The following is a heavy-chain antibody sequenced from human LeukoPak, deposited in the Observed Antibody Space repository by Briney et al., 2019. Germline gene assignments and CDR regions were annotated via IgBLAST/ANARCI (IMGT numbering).Heavy chain of an antibody. V-gene: IGHV4-59*01. CDR2: IYYSGST. CDR3: ARWSSGYYDAFDI. J-gene: IGHJ3*02. D-gene: IGHD3-22*01. Sequence: PSETLSLTCTVSGGSISSYYWSWIRQPPGKGLEWIGYIYYSGSTYYNPSLKSRVTISVDTSKNQFSLNLSSVTAAGTAVYYCARWSSGYYDAFDIWGQGTVVTVSS. CDR1: GGSISSYY.